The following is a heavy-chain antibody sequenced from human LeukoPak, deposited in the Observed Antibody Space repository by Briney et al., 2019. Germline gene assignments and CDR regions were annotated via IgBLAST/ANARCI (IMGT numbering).Heavy chain of an antibody. J-gene: IGHJ4*01. CDR2: ISWNSGYM. CDR3: VKDTHSDIMGFDY. D-gene: IGHD1-26*01. V-gene: IGHV3-9*01. Sequence: LILCASGTGFMFVYDVAESVRKTPGKGLEWVSGISWNSGYMGYADSVKGRFTISRDNAKNSLYLQMNSLRAEDTALYYCVKDTHSDIMGFDYWGHGTLVTVS. CDR1: GFMFVYDV.